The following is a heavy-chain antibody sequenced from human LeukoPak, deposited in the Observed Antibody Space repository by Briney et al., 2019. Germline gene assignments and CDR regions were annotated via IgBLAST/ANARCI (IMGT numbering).Heavy chain of an antibody. J-gene: IGHJ4*02. V-gene: IGHV4-38-2*02. CDR1: GYSISSGYF. D-gene: IGHD1-26*01. CDR2: IHLRGDT. CDR3: AREYGGTYGSFEY. Sequence: SETLSLTCTVSGYSISSGYFWGWFRQPPGKGLEWIGSIHLRGDTSYNPSLKSRVTISADTSNNQFSLKLSSVTAADTAMYYCAREYGGTYGSFEYWGQGSLVTVSS.